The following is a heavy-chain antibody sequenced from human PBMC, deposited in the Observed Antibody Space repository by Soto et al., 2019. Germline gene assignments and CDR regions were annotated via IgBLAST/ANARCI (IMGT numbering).Heavy chain of an antibody. CDR2: IVVGSGNT. J-gene: IGHJ2*01. D-gene: IGHD3-9*01. CDR3: ASSSLHYDILTGYYQYWYFDL. V-gene: IGHV1-58*02. CDR1: GFTFTSSA. Sequence: GASVKVSCKASGFTFTSSAMQWVRQARGQSLEWIGGIVVGSGNTNYAQKFQDRVTITTDMSTSTAYMELSSLRSEDTAVYYCASSSLHYDILTGYYQYWYFDLWGRGTLVTVSS.